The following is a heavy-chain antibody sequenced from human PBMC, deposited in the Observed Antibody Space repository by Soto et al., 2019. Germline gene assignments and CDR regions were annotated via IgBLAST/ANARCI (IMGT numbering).Heavy chain of an antibody. Sequence: GGSLRLSCAASGFTFSSYWMSWVRQAPGKGLEWVAIIKQDGSEKYYVDSVKGRFTISRDNAKNSLYLQMNSLRAEDTAVYYCARDTHITMIVVAHDYWGQGTLVTVSS. J-gene: IGHJ4*02. CDR3: ARDTHITMIVVAHDY. V-gene: IGHV3-7*01. CDR2: IKQDGSEK. D-gene: IGHD3-22*01. CDR1: GFTFSSYW.